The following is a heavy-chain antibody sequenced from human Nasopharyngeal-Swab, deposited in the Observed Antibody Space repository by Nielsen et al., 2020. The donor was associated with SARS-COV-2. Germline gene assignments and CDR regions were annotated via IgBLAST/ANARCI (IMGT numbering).Heavy chain of an antibody. J-gene: IGHJ6*03. D-gene: IGHD4-17*01. CDR2: ISSSSSYI. V-gene: IGHV3-21*01. CDR1: GFTFSSYS. Sequence: GGLLRLSCAASGFTFSSYSMNWVRQAPGKGLEWVSSISSSSSYIYYADSVKGRFTVSRDNAKNSLYLQMNSLRAEDTAVYYCARDGIGTDYGDYEYYYYYMDVWGKGTTVTVSS. CDR3: ARDGIGTDYGDYEYYYYYMDV.